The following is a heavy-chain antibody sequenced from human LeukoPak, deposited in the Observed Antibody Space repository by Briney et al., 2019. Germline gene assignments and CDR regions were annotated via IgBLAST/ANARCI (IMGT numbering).Heavy chain of an antibody. CDR2: ISGSGGST. V-gene: IGHV3-23*01. Sequence: GGSLRLSCAASGFTFSSYAMSWVRQAPGKGLEWVSAISGSGGSTYYADSVKSRFTISRDNSKNTLYLQMNSLRAEDTAVYYCAKDEYDILTGYSSDYFDYWGQGTLVTVSS. J-gene: IGHJ4*02. D-gene: IGHD3-9*01. CDR3: AKDEYDILTGYSSDYFDY. CDR1: GFTFSSYA.